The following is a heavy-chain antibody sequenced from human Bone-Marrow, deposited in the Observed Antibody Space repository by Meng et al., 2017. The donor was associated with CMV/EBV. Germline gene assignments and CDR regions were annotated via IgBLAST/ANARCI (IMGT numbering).Heavy chain of an antibody. D-gene: IGHD3-9*01. CDR2: VNPSGGTT. J-gene: IGHJ4*02. CDR1: GYTFTSYY. Sequence: ASVKVSCKAFGYTFTSYYMHWVRQAPGQGLEWMGIVNPSGGTTSYAQKFQGRVTMTRDTSTSTVYMELSSLRSEDTAVYYCAREVDIATYSLRFMGYWGQGTLVTVSS. V-gene: IGHV1-46*01. CDR3: AREVDIATYSLRFMGY.